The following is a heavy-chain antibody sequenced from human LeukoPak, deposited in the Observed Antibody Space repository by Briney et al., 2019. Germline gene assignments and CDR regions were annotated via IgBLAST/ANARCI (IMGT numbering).Heavy chain of an antibody. CDR1: GFTFSSYA. V-gene: IGHV3-23*01. D-gene: IGHD3-10*01. CDR3: AKDGSGSYIIDY. Sequence: GGSLRLSCAASGFTFSSYAMSWVRQAPGKGLEWVSAISGSGGSTYYADSVKGRFTISRDNSKNTLYLQMNSPRAEDTAVYYCAKDGSGSYIIDYWGQGALVTVSS. J-gene: IGHJ4*02. CDR2: ISGSGGST.